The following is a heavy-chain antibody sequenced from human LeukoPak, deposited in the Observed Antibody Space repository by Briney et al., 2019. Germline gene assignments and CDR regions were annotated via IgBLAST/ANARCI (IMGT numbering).Heavy chain of an antibody. D-gene: IGHD3-16*01. CDR1: GDSVSSNSAG. CDR2: TYYRSKWYN. J-gene: IGHJ3*02. Sequence: SQTLSLTCAIAGDSVSSNSAGWNWIRQSPSRGLEWLGRTYYRSKWYNDYAVSVKSRITINPDTSKNQFSLQLNSVTPEDTAVYYCAKGGGAFDIWGQGTMVTVSP. V-gene: IGHV6-1*01. CDR3: AKGGGAFDI.